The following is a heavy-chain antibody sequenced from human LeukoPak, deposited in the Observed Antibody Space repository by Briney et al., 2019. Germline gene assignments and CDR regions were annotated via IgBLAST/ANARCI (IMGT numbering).Heavy chain of an antibody. CDR2: INANGDTT. CDR3: ARGNRGRSYGGDS. CDR1: GFNFDEYG. Sequence: GGSLRLSCAASGFNFDEYGMTWVRQVAGEGLEWVAGINANGDTTGYADSVKGRFTISRGNAKNSLFLQMTTLRAEDTALYYCARGNRGRSYGGDSWGQGTLVTVSS. V-gene: IGHV3-20*04. D-gene: IGHD1-26*01. J-gene: IGHJ4*02.